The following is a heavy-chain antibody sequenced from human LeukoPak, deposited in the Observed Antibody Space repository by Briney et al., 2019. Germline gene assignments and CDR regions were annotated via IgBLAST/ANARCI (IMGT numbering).Heavy chain of an antibody. CDR3: AKDRKVVPAAIPVWVPFDY. CDR1: GFTFSSYG. CDR2: ISYDGSNK. Sequence: GGSLRLSCAASGFTFSSYGMHWVRQAPGKGLEWVAVISYDGSNKYYADSVKGRFTISRDNSKNTLYLQMNSLRAEDTAVYYCAKDRKVVPAAIPVWVPFDYWGQGTLVTVSS. D-gene: IGHD2-2*02. J-gene: IGHJ4*02. V-gene: IGHV3-30*18.